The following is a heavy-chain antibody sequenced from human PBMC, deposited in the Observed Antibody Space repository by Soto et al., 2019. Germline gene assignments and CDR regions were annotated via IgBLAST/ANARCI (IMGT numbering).Heavy chain of an antibody. CDR3: ARGGYDSSGYYLARYYYYAMDV. J-gene: IGHJ6*02. CDR1: GFTFSSYD. Sequence: RRLSCAASGFTFSSYDMHWVRQATGKGLEWVSAIGTAGDTYYPGSVKGRFTISRENAKNSLYLQMNSLRAGDTAVYYCARGGYDSSGYYLARYYYYAMDVWGQGTTVTVSS. CDR2: IGTAGDT. D-gene: IGHD3-22*01. V-gene: IGHV3-13*01.